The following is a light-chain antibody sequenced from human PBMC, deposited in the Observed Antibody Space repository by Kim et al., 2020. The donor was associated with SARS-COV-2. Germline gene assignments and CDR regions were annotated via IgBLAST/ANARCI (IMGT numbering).Light chain of an antibody. CDR2: AAS. Sequence: ASVGDRVTITCRASQGITKALAWFQQKPRKAPKSLIYAASNLQSGVPSRFSGSGSGTDFTLTISSLQPEDFATYYCQQYNSYPRTFGQGTKVDIK. V-gene: IGKV1-16*01. J-gene: IGKJ1*01. CDR1: QGITKA. CDR3: QQYNSYPRT.